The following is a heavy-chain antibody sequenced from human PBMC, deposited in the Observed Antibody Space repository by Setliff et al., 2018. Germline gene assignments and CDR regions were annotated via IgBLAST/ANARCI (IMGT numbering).Heavy chain of an antibody. J-gene: IGHJ4*02. CDR1: GYTFTNYW. Sequence: PGESLKISCQGSGYTFTNYWIGWVRQMPGKGLECMGIIFPGNSNTRYSPSFQGQVTISVDKSINTAYLQWSSLKASDSATYYCVRDGSSPLDYWGQGTLVTVSS. D-gene: IGHD3-10*01. V-gene: IGHV5-51*01. CDR2: IFPGNSNT. CDR3: VRDGSSPLDY.